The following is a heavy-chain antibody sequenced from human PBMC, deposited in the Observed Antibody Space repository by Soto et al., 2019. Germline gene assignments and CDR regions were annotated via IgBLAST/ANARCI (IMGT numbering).Heavy chain of an antibody. CDR1: GGSISSYY. CDR2: IYYSGST. V-gene: IGHV4-59*01. CDR3: ARSHYYGSGSYYNY. J-gene: IGHJ4*02. Sequence: SETLSLTCTVSGGSISSYYWSWIRQPPGKGLEWIGYIYYSGSTNYNPSLKSRVTISVGTSKNQFSLKLSSMTAADTAVYYCARSHYYGSGSYYNYWGQGTLVTVSS. D-gene: IGHD3-10*01.